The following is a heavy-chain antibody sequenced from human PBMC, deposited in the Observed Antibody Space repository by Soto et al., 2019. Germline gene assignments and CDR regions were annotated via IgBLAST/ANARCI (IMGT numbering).Heavy chain of an antibody. CDR1: GFTFSSYG. CDR3: AKDRNYGIAAAGLFDY. D-gene: IGHD6-13*01. CDR2: ISYDGSNK. J-gene: IGHJ4*02. Sequence: QSGGSLRLSCAASGFTFSSYGMHWVRQAPGKGLEWVAVISYDGSNKYYADSVKGRFTISRDNSKNTLYLQMNSLRAEDTAVYYCAKDRNYGIAAAGLFDYWGQGTLVTVSS. V-gene: IGHV3-30*18.